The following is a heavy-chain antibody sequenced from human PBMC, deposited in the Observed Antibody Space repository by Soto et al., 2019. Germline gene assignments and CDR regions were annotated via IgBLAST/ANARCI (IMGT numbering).Heavy chain of an antibody. CDR1: GGSISSGDYY. J-gene: IGHJ3*02. D-gene: IGHD3-22*01. CDR2: IYYSRST. Sequence: SETLSLTCTVSGGSISSGDYYWSWIRQPPGKGLEWIGYIYYSRSTYYNPSLKSRVTISVDTSKNQFSLKLSSVTAADTAVYYCARGWMTYYYDSSGYYDAFDIWGQGTMVTVSS. CDR3: ARGWMTYYYDSSGYYDAFDI. V-gene: IGHV4-30-4*01.